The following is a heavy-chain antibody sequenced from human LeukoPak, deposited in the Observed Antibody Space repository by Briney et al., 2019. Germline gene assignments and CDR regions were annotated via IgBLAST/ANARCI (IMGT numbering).Heavy chain of an antibody. CDR2: VSGSGGST. CDR3: AKDLTTVTSQGDY. Sequence: GGSLRLSCATSGFSFSTYNMNWVRQAPGKGLEWVSSVSGSGGSTYYADSVKGRFTISRDNSKNTLYLQMNSLRAEDTAVYYCAKDLTTVTSQGDYWGQGTLVTVSS. V-gene: IGHV3-23*01. J-gene: IGHJ4*02. D-gene: IGHD4-17*01. CDR1: GFSFSTYN.